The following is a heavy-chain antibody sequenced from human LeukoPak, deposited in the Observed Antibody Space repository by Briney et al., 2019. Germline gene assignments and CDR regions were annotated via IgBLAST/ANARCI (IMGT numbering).Heavy chain of an antibody. CDR1: AFIFSGHW. Sequence: GGSLRLSCEGSAFIFSGHWMNWVRQTPGKGLEWVASIKEDGSERQYVDSVKGRFSISRDNTKGSLFLQLNSLRAEDTAVYYCAREEVKSFDNWGQGTLVTVSS. V-gene: IGHV3-7*03. CDR2: IKEDGSER. CDR3: AREEVKSFDN. J-gene: IGHJ4*02.